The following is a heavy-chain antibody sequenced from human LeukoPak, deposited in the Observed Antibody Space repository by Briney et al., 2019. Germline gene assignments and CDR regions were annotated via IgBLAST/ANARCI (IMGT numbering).Heavy chain of an antibody. CDR1: GYAFNGNY. CDR3: ARDDYSKNYFDY. CDR2: INPNSGDT. V-gene: IGHV1-2*06. D-gene: IGHD4-11*01. Sequence: GASVKVSCKASGYAFNGNYIHWVRQAPGQGLEWMGRINPNSGDTNYAQNFQGRVTMTRDTSISTAYMEVSSLTSDDTAAYYCARDDYSKNYFDYWGQGTLVTVSS. J-gene: IGHJ4*02.